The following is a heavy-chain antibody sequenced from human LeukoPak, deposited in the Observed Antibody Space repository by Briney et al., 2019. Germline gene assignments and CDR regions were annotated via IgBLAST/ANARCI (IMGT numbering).Heavy chain of an antibody. J-gene: IGHJ4*02. D-gene: IGHD1-26*01. V-gene: IGHV3-23*01. CDR3: AKDPLPYSGSYSDY. CDR2: ISGSGGST. CDR1: GFTFGSYA. Sequence: GGSLRLSCAASGFTFGSYAMSWVRQAPGKGLEWVSAISGSGGSTYYADSVEGRFTISRDNSKNTLYLQMNSLRAEDTAVYYCAKDPLPYSGSYSDYWGQGTLVTVSS.